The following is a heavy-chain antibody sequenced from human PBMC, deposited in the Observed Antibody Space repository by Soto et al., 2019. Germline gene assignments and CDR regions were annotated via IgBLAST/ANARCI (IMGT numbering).Heavy chain of an antibody. J-gene: IGHJ3*02. CDR2: IYYSGST. Sequence: SETLSLTCTVSGGSISSYYWSWIRQPPGKGLEWIGYIYYSGSTNYNPSLKSRVTISVDTSKNQFSLKLSSVTAVDTAVYYCAREDYDYIWGSYDAFDIWGQGTMVTVSS. CDR1: GGSISSYY. CDR3: AREDYDYIWGSYDAFDI. D-gene: IGHD3-16*01. V-gene: IGHV4-59*01.